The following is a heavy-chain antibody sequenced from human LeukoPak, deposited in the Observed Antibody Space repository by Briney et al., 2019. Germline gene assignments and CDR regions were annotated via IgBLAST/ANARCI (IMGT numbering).Heavy chain of an antibody. CDR2: INQGGSDK. CDR3: ARGGTTVTPKNFDY. Sequence: AGGSLRLSCAASGFTFSGHWMSWVRQAPGKGLEWVANINQGGSDKYYVDSVKGRFTTSRDNANNLLYLQMNSLKSEDTAVYYCARGGTTVTPKNFDYWGQGTLVTVSS. CDR1: GFTFSGHW. D-gene: IGHD4-17*01. J-gene: IGHJ4*02. V-gene: IGHV3-7*01.